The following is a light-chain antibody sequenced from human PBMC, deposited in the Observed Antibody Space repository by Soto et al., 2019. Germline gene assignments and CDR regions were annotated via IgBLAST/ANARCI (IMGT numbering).Light chain of an antibody. CDR2: GAF. V-gene: IGKV3-15*01. CDR1: QSVSYN. Sequence: EIVMTQSPATVSVSPGETATLSCRASQSVSYNLAWYQQKPGQGLRLLIYGAFTSATGIPARFSGSGSGTEFTLTISSLQSEDFAVYYCQQYKNWPPLTFGGGTKVEIK. J-gene: IGKJ4*01. CDR3: QQYKNWPPLT.